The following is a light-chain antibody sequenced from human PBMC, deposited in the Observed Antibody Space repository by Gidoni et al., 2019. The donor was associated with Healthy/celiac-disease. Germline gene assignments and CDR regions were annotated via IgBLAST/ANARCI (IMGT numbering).Light chain of an antibody. CDR1: SSNIGAGYA. CDR3: QSYDSSLSGYV. V-gene: IGLV1-40*01. J-gene: IGLJ1*01. CDR2: GNS. Sequence: QSVLTQPPSVSGAPGQRATISCTGSSSNIGAGYAVHRYQQLPGTAPKLLIYGNSNRPSGVPDRFSGSKSGTSASLAITGLQAEDEADYYCQSYDSSLSGYVFGTGTKVTVL.